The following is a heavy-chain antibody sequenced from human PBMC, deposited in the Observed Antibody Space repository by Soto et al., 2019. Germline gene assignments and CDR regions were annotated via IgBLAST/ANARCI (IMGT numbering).Heavy chain of an antibody. Sequence: QVQLVESGGGVVQPGKSLTLSCVASAFDFSAYGMNWVRQAPGKGLEWVAVIWYDGSNKYYADSVKGRFTISRDNSKNTLFLQMNSLRAEDTAMYYCARAPRGRSTVTLDYWGQGTLVTVSS. CDR1: AFDFSAYG. CDR3: ARAPRGRSTVTLDY. V-gene: IGHV3-33*01. CDR2: IWYDGSNK. J-gene: IGHJ4*02. D-gene: IGHD4-17*01.